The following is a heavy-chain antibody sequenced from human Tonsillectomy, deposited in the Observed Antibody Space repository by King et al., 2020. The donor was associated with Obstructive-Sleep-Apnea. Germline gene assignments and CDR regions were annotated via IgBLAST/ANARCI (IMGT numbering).Heavy chain of an antibody. CDR3: ARDLTPHGGLSIYYDAFDM. D-gene: IGHD2-15*01. Sequence: VQLVESGGGLVQPGGSLRLSCAASGFIFSSYWMTWVRQAPGKGLEWGANIQEGGSEKFYVDPVKGRFTISRDNAKSLLYLQMNSLRAEDTAVYYCARDLTPHGGLSIYYDAFDMWGQGTMVTVSS. J-gene: IGHJ3*02. V-gene: IGHV3-7*01. CDR2: IQEGGSEK. CDR1: GFIFSSYW.